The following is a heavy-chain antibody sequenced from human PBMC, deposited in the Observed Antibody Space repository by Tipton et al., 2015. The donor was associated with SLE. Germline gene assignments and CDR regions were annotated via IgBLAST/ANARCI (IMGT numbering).Heavy chain of an antibody. CDR2: ITDDGGST. D-gene: IGHD6-13*01. Sequence: SLRLSCAASGFTFSRYAMSWVRQAPGKGLEWVSAITDDGGSTYYADSVKGRFNTSRDNSKSTLYLQMNSLGAEDTSVYYCAKGSAAARPYYFDYWGQGTLVTVSS. CDR1: GFTFSRYA. J-gene: IGHJ4*02. CDR3: AKGSAAARPYYFDY. V-gene: IGHV3-23*01.